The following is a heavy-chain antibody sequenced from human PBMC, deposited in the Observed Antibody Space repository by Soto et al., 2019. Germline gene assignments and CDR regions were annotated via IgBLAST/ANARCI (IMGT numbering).Heavy chain of an antibody. CDR3: ARDPPHTFDP. J-gene: IGHJ5*02. CDR2: ISSSSSYI. V-gene: IGHV3-21*01. CDR1: GFTFSSYS. Sequence: PVGSLRLSCAASGFTFSSYSMNWVRQAPGKGLEWVSSISSSSSYIYYADSVKGRFTISRDNAKNSLYLQMNSLRAEDTAVYYCARDPPHTFDPWGQGTLVTVSS.